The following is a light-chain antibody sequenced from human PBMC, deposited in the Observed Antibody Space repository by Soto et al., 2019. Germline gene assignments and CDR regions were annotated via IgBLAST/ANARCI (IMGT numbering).Light chain of an antibody. CDR1: ETVATN. Sequence: EVVMTQSPATLSASPGERATLSCWASETVATNLAWYQQKPGQAPRLLISDASTRAAGISARFHGSGSGTDFTLTITRLEPEDFAVYYCQQRLFWPLFTFGQGTRLEIK. CDR3: QQRLFWPLFT. V-gene: IGKV3-11*01. J-gene: IGKJ2*01. CDR2: DAS.